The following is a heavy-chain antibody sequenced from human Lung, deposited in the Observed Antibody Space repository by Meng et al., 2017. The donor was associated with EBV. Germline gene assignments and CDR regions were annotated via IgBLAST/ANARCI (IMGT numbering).Heavy chain of an antibody. V-gene: IGHV3-23*04. Sequence: EVRLVGAVGGLVKPGGSLRRSRPTFGLMFRSYPTMWVRQAPGKGLEWVSSISISGGQQYYVDSVRGRFTISRDYSKNTLHLQMNSLRADDTAVYYCAKDPWSRFGDNWFDPWGQGTLVTVSS. CDR2: ISISGGQQ. J-gene: IGHJ5*02. CDR3: AKDPWSRFGDNWFDP. D-gene: IGHD3-10*01. CDR1: GLMFRSYP.